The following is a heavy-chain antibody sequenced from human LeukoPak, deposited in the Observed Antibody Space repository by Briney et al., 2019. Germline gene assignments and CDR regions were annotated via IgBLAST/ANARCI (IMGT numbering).Heavy chain of an antibody. CDR1: GYTFTGYY. V-gene: IGHV1-8*02. J-gene: IGHJ4*02. CDR3: ARGQSADY. Sequence: GASVKVSCKASGYTFTGYYMHRVRQATGQGLEWMGWMNPNSGNTGYAQKFQGRVTMTRNTSISTAYMELSSLRSEDTAVYYCARGQSADYWGQGTLVTVSS. CDR2: MNPNSGNT.